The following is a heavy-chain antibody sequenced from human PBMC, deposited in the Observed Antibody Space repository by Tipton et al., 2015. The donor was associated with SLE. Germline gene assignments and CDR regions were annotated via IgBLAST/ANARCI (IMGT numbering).Heavy chain of an antibody. Sequence: LRLSCTVSGGSISSGSYYWSWIRQPAGKGLEWIGYIYYSGSTNYNPSLKSRVTISVDTSKNQFSLKLSSVTAADTAVYYCARGVWGIAVVPTGYYYYGMDVWGQGTTVTVSS. V-gene: IGHV4-61*10. CDR3: ARGVWGIAVVPTGYYYYGMDV. J-gene: IGHJ6*02. D-gene: IGHD6-19*01. CDR2: IYYSGST. CDR1: GGSISSGSYY.